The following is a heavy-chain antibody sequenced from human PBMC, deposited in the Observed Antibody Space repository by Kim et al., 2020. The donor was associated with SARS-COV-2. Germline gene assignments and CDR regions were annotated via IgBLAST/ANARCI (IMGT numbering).Heavy chain of an antibody. J-gene: IGHJ4*02. CDR3: ERDRTYSLDY. CDR2: IKEDGSER. V-gene: IGHV3-7*01. CDR1: GFTFSSDW. D-gene: IGHD2-15*01. Sequence: GGSLRLSCAASGFTFSSDWMSWVRQVPGKGLEWVAKIKEDGSERYHVYSVEGRFTISRDNAKNSLYLQMNSLRAEDTGIYYCERDRTYSLDYWSQGTLLSVSS.